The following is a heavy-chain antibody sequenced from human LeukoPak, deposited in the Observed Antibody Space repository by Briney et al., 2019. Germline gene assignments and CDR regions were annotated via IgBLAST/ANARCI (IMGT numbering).Heavy chain of an antibody. CDR2: IIPIFGTA. D-gene: IGHD1-1*01. CDR3: ARDVPKGNAFDI. CDR1: GGTFSSYA. J-gene: IGHJ3*02. V-gene: IGHV1-69*01. Sequence: SVKVSCKASGGTFSSYAISWVRQAPGQGLEWMGGIIPIFGTANYAQKFQGRVTIAADESTSTAYMELSSLRSEDTAVYYCARDVPKGNAFDIWGQGTMVTVSS.